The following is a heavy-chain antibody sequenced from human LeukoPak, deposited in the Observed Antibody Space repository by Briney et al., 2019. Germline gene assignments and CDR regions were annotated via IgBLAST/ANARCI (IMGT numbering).Heavy chain of an antibody. J-gene: IGHJ4*02. CDR2: ISYDGSNK. V-gene: IGHV3-30*18. D-gene: IGHD3-22*01. CDR1: GFTFSSYG. Sequence: GRSLRLSCAASGFTFSSYGMHWVRQAPGKGLEGGAVISYDGSNKYYADSVKGRFTISRDNSKNTLYLQMNSLRAEDTAVYYCAKHEPRYYYDSSGLDHWGQGTLVTVSS. CDR3: AKHEPRYYYDSSGLDH.